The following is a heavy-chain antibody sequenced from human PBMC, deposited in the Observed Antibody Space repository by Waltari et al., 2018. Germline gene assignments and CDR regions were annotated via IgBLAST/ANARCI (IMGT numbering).Heavy chain of an antibody. J-gene: IGHJ4*02. D-gene: IGHD1-1*01. CDR3: ATANILGIGTFDY. V-gene: IGHV1-2*06. CDR1: GYTFTKYY. Sequence: QVKLVQSGAEVKKPGASVRVSCKASGYTFTKYYIHWVRQAPGQGLEWMGRINPKSGDANYTKPFQGRVIMTRDTSINTAYLEVTGLTSDDTAIFYCATANILGIGTFDYWGQGTLVSVSS. CDR2: INPKSGDA.